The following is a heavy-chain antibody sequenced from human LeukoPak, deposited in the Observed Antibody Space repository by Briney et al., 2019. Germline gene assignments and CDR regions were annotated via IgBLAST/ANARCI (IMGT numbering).Heavy chain of an antibody. Sequence: SETLSLTCAVYGGSFSGYYWSWIRQPPGKGLEWIGEINHSGSTNYNPSLKSRVTISVDTSKNQFSLKLSSVTAADTAVYYCASSITMIADDAFDIWGQGTMVTVSS. D-gene: IGHD3-22*01. CDR3: ASSITMIADDAFDI. CDR2: INHSGST. CDR1: GGSFSGYY. V-gene: IGHV4-34*01. J-gene: IGHJ3*02.